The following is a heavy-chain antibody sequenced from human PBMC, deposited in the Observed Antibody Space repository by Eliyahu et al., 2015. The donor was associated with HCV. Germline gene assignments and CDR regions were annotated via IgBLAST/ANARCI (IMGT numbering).Heavy chain of an antibody. Sequence: QMQLVQSGPEVKKPGTSVKVSCKASGFTFTSSAMQWVRXARGQRLEWIGWIVVGSGNTNYAQKFQERVTITRDMSTSTAYMELSSLRSEDTAVYYCAAHPHYEWATGAYGDEGSGYFDLWGRGTLVTVSS. CDR1: GFTFTSSA. CDR3: AAHPHYEWATGAYGDEGSGYFDL. J-gene: IGHJ2*01. CDR2: IVVGSGNT. V-gene: IGHV1-58*02. D-gene: IGHD4-17*01.